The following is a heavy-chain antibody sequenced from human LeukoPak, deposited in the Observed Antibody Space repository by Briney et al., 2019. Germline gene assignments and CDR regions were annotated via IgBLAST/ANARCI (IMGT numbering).Heavy chain of an antibody. CDR3: AKDDFRSHIVATGRGLLSY. J-gene: IGHJ4*02. V-gene: IGHV3-72*01. D-gene: IGHD5-12*01. CDR2: VRNKANSYTT. CDR1: GFTFSDHY. Sequence: GGSLRLSCAASGFTFSDHYMDWVRQAPGKGLEWVGRVRNKANSYTTEYAASVKGRFTISRDDSKNSLYLQMNSLRAEDTAVYYCAKDDFRSHIVATGRGLLSYWGQGTLVTVSS.